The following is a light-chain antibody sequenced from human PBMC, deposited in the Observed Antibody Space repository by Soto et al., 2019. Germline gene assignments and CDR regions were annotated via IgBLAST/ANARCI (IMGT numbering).Light chain of an antibody. Sequence: QSALTQPRSVAGSPGQSVTISCTGTDSDIGRYDYVSWYQQHPGKAPKLLIYDVSQRPSGVPDRFSGSKSGNTASLTISGLQTDDEAVYYCSSFVGGDSFDVIFGGGTKLTVL. J-gene: IGLJ2*01. V-gene: IGLV2-11*01. CDR2: DVS. CDR1: DSDIGRYDY. CDR3: SSFVGGDSFDVI.